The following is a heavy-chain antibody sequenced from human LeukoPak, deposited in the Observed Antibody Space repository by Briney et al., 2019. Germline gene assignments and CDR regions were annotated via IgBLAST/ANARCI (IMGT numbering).Heavy chain of an antibody. CDR2: ISSNGGST. CDR3: ARERYSHYDY. D-gene: IGHD6-13*01. V-gene: IGHV3-64*01. Sequence: PGGSLRLSCAASGFTFSSYAMHWVRQAPGKGLEYVSAISSNGGSTYYANSVKGRFTISRDNSKNTPYLQMGSLRAEDMAVYYCARERYSHYDYWGQGTLVTVSS. CDR1: GFTFSSYA. J-gene: IGHJ4*02.